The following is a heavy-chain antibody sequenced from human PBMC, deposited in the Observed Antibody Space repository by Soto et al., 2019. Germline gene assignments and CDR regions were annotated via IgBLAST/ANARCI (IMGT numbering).Heavy chain of an antibody. D-gene: IGHD3-3*01. V-gene: IGHV3-30-3*01. CDR1: GFTFSSYA. Sequence: QVQLVESGGGVVQPGRSLRLSCAASGFTFSSYAMHWVRQAPGKGLEWVAVISYDGSNKYYADSVKGRFTISRDNSKNTLYLQMNSLRAEDTAVYYCARDGIQLMYYEFWSGYLGGPFDYWGQGTLVTVSS. CDR2: ISYDGSNK. J-gene: IGHJ4*02. CDR3: ARDGIQLMYYEFWSGYLGGPFDY.